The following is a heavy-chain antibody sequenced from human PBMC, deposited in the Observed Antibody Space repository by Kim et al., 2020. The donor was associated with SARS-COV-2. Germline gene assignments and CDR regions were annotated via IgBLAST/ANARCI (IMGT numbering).Heavy chain of an antibody. CDR2: IYYSGST. CDR1: GGSISSGGYY. Sequence: SETLSLTCTVSGGSISSGGYYWSWIRQHPGKGLEWIGYIYYSGSTYYNPSLKSRVTISVDTSKNQFSLKLSSVTAADTAVYYCAGERESRFDYWGQGTLVTVSS. D-gene: IGHD3-10*01. J-gene: IGHJ4*02. CDR3: AGERESRFDY. V-gene: IGHV4-31*03.